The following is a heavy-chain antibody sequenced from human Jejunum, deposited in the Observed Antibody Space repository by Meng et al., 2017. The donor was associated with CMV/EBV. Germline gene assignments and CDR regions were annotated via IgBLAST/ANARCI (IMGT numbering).Heavy chain of an antibody. D-gene: IGHD6-6*01. J-gene: IGHJ6*02. CDR1: FIFSNYW. V-gene: IGHV3-7*01. CDR2: IKEDGSTK. Sequence: FIFSNYWMTWVRQAPGKGLEWVANIKEDGSTKFYVVPVRGRFTISRDNAKNSLYLQMNSLRVEDTAVYYCAKDQSQLQYYYYALDVWGQGTTVTVSS. CDR3: AKDQSQLQYYYYALDV.